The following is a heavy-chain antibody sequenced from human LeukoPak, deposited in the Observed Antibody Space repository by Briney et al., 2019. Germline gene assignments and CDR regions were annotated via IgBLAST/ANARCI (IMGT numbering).Heavy chain of an antibody. Sequence: PSETLSLTCAVYGGSFSGYYWSWIRQPPGKGLEWIGEINHSGSTNYNPSLKSRVTISVDTSKNQFSPKLSSVTAADTAVYYCARGLGYSYAEGDAFDIWGQGTMVTVSS. J-gene: IGHJ3*02. D-gene: IGHD5-18*01. CDR1: GGSFSGYY. CDR3: ARGLGYSYAEGDAFDI. CDR2: INHSGST. V-gene: IGHV4-34*01.